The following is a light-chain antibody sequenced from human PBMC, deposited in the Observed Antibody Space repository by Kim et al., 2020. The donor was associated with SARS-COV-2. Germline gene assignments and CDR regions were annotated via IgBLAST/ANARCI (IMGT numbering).Light chain of an antibody. CDR2: GAS. CDR3: QQYNNWPPAT. CDR1: QSVSSN. Sequence: FPGERATLSCRASQSVSSNLAWYQQKPGQAPRLLIYGASTRATGIPARFSGSGSGTEFTLTISSLQSEDFAVYYCQQYNNWPPATFGGGTKVEIK. J-gene: IGKJ4*01. V-gene: IGKV3D-15*01.